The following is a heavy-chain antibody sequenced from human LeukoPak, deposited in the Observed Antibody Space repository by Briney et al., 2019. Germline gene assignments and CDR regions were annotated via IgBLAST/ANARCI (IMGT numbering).Heavy chain of an antibody. CDR3: ARRRVLMFNSIDY. CDR2: INHSGST. Sequence: PSETLSLTCAVYGGSFNSYYWSWNRQSPGKGLEWIGEINHSGSTNYNPSLESRVTISVDTSKKQFLLKLTSVTAADTAVYFCARRRVLMFNSIDYWGQGTLVTVSS. CDR1: GGSFNSYY. V-gene: IGHV4-34*01. D-gene: IGHD3-10*02. J-gene: IGHJ4*02.